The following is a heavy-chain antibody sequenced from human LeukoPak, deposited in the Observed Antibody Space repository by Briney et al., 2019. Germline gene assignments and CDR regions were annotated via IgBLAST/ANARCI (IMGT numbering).Heavy chain of an antibody. CDR1: GFTFSSYS. D-gene: IGHD5-18*01. V-gene: IGHV4-59*08. J-gene: IGHJ6*02. CDR3: ARLGYSYGSYYYYGMDV. Sequence: GSLRLSCAASGFTFSSYSMSWIRQPPGKGLEWIGYIYYSGSTNYNPSLKSRVTISVDTSKNQFSLKLSSVTAADTAVYYCARLGYSYGSYYYYGMDVWGQGTTVTVSS. CDR2: IYYSGST.